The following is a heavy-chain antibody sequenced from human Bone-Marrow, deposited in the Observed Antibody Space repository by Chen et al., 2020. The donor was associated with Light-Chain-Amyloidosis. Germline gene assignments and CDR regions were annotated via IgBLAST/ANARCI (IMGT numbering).Heavy chain of an antibody. V-gene: IGHV3-7*01. CDR3: ARDQFSRRMVTGDGYYYYYGMDV. Sequence: EVQLVESGGGLVQAGGSLRLSCAASGFTFSRYWMSWVRQAPGKGLEWVTNIKEDGSEKYYVDSVKGRFTISRDNAKNSVYLQMNSLRAEDTAVYYCARDQFSRRMVTGDGYYYYYGMDVWGQGTTVTVSS. J-gene: IGHJ6*02. CDR1: GFTFSRYW. D-gene: IGHD5-18*01. CDR2: IKEDGSEK.